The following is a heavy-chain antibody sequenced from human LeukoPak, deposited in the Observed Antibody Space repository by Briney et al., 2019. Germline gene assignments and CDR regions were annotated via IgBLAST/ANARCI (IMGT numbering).Heavy chain of an antibody. CDR2: IYYSGST. CDR1: GGSISSGGYY. CDR3: ARGGYSYGMPHFDC. Sequence: SETLSLTCTVSGGSISSGGYYWSWIRQHPGKGLEWIGYIYYSGSTYYNPSLKSRVTISVHKYNNQFALKLSSVTARDVAVYYCARGGYSYGMPHFDCWGQGTLVTVSS. D-gene: IGHD5-18*01. V-gene: IGHV4-31*03. J-gene: IGHJ4*02.